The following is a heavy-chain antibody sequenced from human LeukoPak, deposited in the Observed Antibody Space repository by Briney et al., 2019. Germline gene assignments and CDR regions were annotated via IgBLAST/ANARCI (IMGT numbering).Heavy chain of an antibody. Sequence: PSETLSLTCTVSGGSISSYYWSWIRQPPGKGLEWIGYIYYRGSTNYNPSLKSRVTISVDTSKNQFSLKLSSVTAADTAVYYCASLRGDYGGWFDPWGQGTLVTVSS. CDR3: ASLRGDYGGWFDP. V-gene: IGHV4-59*01. D-gene: IGHD4-17*01. CDR2: IYYRGST. CDR1: GGSISSYY. J-gene: IGHJ5*02.